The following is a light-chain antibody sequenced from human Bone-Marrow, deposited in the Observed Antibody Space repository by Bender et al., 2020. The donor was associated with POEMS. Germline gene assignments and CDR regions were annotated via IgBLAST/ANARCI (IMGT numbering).Light chain of an antibody. J-gene: IGLJ1*01. CDR2: DVT. CDR1: SDDIGGYNC. Sequence: QSALTQPASVSGSPGQSITISCTGTSDDIGGYNCVSWFQQHPGKAPKFMIYDVTLRPSEVSHRFSASKSGNTASLTISGLQADDEAEYYCCSYAVGRSYVFGTGTKVTVL. CDR3: CSYAVGRSYV. V-gene: IGLV2-23*02.